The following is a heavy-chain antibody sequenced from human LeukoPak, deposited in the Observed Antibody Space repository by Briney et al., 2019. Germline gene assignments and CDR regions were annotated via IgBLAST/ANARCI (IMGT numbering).Heavy chain of an antibody. Sequence: SETLSLTCAVSGASIASHSWWSWVRQPPGKGLERIGEVYHSGGANYKPSLKSRVTISVDTSKNQFSLKLSSVTAADTAVYYCARHGHITGWFDPWGQGTLVTVSS. V-gene: IGHV4/OR15-8*01. CDR3: ARHGHITGWFDP. D-gene: IGHD2-21*01. J-gene: IGHJ5*02. CDR2: VYHSGGA. CDR1: GASIASHSW.